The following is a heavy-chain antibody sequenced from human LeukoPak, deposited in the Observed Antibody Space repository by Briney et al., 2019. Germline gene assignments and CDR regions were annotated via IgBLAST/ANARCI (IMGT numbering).Heavy chain of an antibody. V-gene: IGHV3-23*01. J-gene: IGHJ4*02. D-gene: IGHD6-19*01. Sequence: PGGSLRLSCAASGFIFTNYAMSWVRQAPGRGLEWVSGISASGGGTCYADSVKGRFTISRDNSLNTLCLQMNSLRAEDTAIYYCARGIYGSDYFDSWGQGTLVTVSS. CDR2: ISASGGGT. CDR1: GFIFTNYA. CDR3: ARGIYGSDYFDS.